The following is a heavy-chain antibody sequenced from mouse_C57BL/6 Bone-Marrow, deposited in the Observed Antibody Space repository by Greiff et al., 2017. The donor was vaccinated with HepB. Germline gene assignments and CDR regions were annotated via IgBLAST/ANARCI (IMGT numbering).Heavy chain of an antibody. CDR1: GYTFTSYG. J-gene: IGHJ3*01. V-gene: IGHV1-81*01. CDR3: ARGGLFPAWFAY. Sequence: QVQLKESGAELARPGASVKLSCKASGYTFTSYGISWVKQRTGQGLEWIGEIYPRSGNTYYNEKFKGKATLTADKSSSTAYMELRSLTSEDSAVYFCARGGLFPAWFAYWGQGTLVTVSA. CDR2: IYPRSGNT. D-gene: IGHD1-1*01.